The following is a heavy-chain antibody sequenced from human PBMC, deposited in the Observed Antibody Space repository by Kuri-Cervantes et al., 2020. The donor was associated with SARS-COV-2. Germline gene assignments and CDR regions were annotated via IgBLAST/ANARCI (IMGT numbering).Heavy chain of an antibody. V-gene: IGHV1-2*02. Sequence: ASVKVSCKASGYTFTGYYMHWVRQAPGQGLEWMGWINPNSGGTNYAQKFQGRVTKTRDTSISTAYMELSRLRSDDTAVYYCARDCSGTDCYVIVYGLSDWGQGTLVTVSS. CDR1: GYTFTGYY. CDR3: ARDCSGTDCYVIVYGLSD. J-gene: IGHJ4*02. CDR2: INPNSGGT. D-gene: IGHD2-2*01.